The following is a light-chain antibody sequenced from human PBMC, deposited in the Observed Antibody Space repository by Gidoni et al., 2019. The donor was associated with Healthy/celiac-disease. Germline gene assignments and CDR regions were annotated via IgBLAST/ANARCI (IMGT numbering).Light chain of an antibody. CDR2: AAS. CDR3: QQRYSTPRYT. V-gene: IGKV1-39*01. J-gene: IGKJ2*01. CDR1: QSISSY. Sequence: IQMTQSTSSLSASVGDGVTITCRASQSISSYLNEYQQKPGKAPKLLIYAASSLKRGVPSRCIGSGSATDFTLTISSLQHEEFATYYCQQRYSTPRYTFGQGTKLEIK.